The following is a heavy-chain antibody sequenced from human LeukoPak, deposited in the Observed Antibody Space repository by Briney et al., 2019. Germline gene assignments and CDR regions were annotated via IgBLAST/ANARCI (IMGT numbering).Heavy chain of an antibody. CDR2: IIPIFGTA. CDR1: GYTFTSYY. V-gene: IGHV1-69*05. D-gene: IGHD3-22*01. CDR3: ARLGIAYYYDSSGINDAFDI. Sequence: SVKVSCKASGYTFTSYYMHWVRQAPGQGLEWMGRIIPIFGTANYAQKFQGRVTITTDESTSTAYVELSSLRSEDTAVYYCARLGIAYYYDSSGINDAFDIWGQGTMVTVSS. J-gene: IGHJ3*02.